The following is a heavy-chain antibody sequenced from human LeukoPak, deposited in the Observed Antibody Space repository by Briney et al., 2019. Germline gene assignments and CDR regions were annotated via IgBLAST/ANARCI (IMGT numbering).Heavy chain of an antibody. CDR2: IYYSGST. CDR3: ARAVIDYGYGTEGYYYYGMDV. D-gene: IGHD4-17*01. Sequence: SETLSLTCTVSGGSISSGGYYWSWIRQHPGKGLEWIGYIYYSGSTYYNSSLKSRVTISVDTSKNQFSLKLSSVTAADTAVYYCARAVIDYGYGTEGYYYYGMDVWGQGTTVTVSS. J-gene: IGHJ6*02. V-gene: IGHV4-31*03. CDR1: GGSISSGGYY.